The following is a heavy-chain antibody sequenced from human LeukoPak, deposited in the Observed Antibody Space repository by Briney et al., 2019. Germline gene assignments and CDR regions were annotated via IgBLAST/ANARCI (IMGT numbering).Heavy chain of an antibody. J-gene: IGHJ4*02. CDR1: GGSIGTYY. CDR2: IYHSGDT. V-gene: IGHV4-59*01. CDR3: AREGYRGHDFIY. D-gene: IGHD3/OR15-3a*01. Sequence: PSETLSLTCTVSGGSIGTYYWSWIRQPPGKGLEWIGYIYHSGDTKYNPSLKSRVTISVDTSKNQFSLRLRSVTAADTAVYYCAREGYRGHDFIYWGQGTLVTVSS.